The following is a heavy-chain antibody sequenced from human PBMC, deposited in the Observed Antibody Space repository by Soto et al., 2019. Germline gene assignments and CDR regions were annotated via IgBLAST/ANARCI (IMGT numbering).Heavy chain of an antibody. J-gene: IGHJ6*02. V-gene: IGHV4-34*01. D-gene: IGHD3-10*01. Sequence: SETLSLTCGVYGGSFSGYYWSWIRQPPGKGLEWIGEVNHSGSTNYNPSLKSRVTISVDTSKNQFSLKLSSVTAADTALYYCARKYLPHDGTGSLVGVDVWGQGTTVTVSS. CDR1: GGSFSGYY. CDR2: VNHSGST. CDR3: ARKYLPHDGTGSLVGVDV.